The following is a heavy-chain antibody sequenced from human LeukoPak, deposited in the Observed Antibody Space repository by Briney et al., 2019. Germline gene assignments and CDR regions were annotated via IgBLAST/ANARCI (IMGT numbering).Heavy chain of an antibody. Sequence: GGSLRLSCTASGFTFSSYWMGWVRQAPGKGLERVADIKEDGSDKYSVDSVKGRFTISRDNAKNSLYLQVNSLRAEDTAVYFCASPYYDFWSGYHIWGQGTLVTVSS. J-gene: IGHJ4*02. D-gene: IGHD3-3*01. CDR1: GFTFSSYW. CDR2: IKEDGSDK. V-gene: IGHV3-7*01. CDR3: ASPYYDFWSGYHI.